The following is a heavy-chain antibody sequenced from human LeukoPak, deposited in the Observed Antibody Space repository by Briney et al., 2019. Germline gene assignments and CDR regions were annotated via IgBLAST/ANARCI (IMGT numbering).Heavy chain of an antibody. Sequence: SETLSLTCTVSGGSISSYYWSWIRQPAGKGLEWIGRIYTSGSANYNPSLKSRVTISVDTSKNQFSLKLSSVTAADTAVHYCARASHYYDSSGYYVDAFDIWGQGTMVTVSS. D-gene: IGHD3-22*01. CDR1: GGSISSYY. V-gene: IGHV4-4*07. CDR2: IYTSGSA. CDR3: ARASHYYDSSGYYVDAFDI. J-gene: IGHJ3*02.